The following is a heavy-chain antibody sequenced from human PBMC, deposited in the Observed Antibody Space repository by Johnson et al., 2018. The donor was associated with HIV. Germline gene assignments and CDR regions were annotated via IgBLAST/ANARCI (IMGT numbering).Heavy chain of an antibody. Sequence: QLVESGGGVVQPGGSLRLSCAASGFTFSSYGMHWVRQAPGKGLEWVAFIRYDGSEKYFADSVKGRFTISRDNSKNTLYLQMSSLRLEDTALYYCAKDSSSRMGFPGFDIWGPGTMVTVSS. D-gene: IGHD2-2*01. CDR2: IRYDGSEK. J-gene: IGHJ3*02. V-gene: IGHV3-30*02. CDR3: AKDSSSRMGFPGFDI. CDR1: GFTFSSYG.